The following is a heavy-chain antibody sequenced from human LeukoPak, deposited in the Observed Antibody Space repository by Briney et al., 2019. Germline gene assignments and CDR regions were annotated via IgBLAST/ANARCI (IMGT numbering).Heavy chain of an antibody. D-gene: IGHD2-21*02. CDR2: IYPGDSDT. CDR1: GYSFTSYW. Sequence: GESLKISCKGSGYSFTSYWIGCVRQMPGKGLEWMGIIYPGDSDTRYSPSFQGQVTISADKSISTAYLQWSSLKASDTAMYYCARGSAYCGGDCYPNNWFDPWGQGTLVTVSS. V-gene: IGHV5-51*01. CDR3: ARGSAYCGGDCYPNNWFDP. J-gene: IGHJ5*02.